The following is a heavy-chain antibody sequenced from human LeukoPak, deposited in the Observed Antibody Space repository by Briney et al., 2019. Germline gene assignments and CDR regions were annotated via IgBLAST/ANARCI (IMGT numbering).Heavy chain of an antibody. D-gene: IGHD6-13*01. CDR1: GHSISSGYY. V-gene: IGHV4-38-2*02. J-gene: IGHJ4*02. CDR3: ARGTTYYSSSWVDY. Sequence: PSETLSLTCTVSGHSISSGYYWGWIRQPPGKGLEWIGSIYHSGSTYYNPSLKSRVTISLDTSKSQFSLKVRYVTAEDTAVYYCARGTTYYSSSWVDYWGQGTLVTVSS. CDR2: IYHSGST.